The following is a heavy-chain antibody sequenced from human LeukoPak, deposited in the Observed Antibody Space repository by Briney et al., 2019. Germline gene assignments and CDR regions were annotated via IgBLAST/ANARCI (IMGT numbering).Heavy chain of an antibody. Sequence: KPSETLSLTCTVSGGSISSYYWSWIRQPPGKGLEWIGYIYYSGSTNYNPSLKSRVTISVDTSKNQFSLKLSSVTAADTAVYYCARDDLGFGPWCQGTLVTVSS. CDR2: IYYSGST. CDR3: ARDDLGFGP. V-gene: IGHV4-59*01. D-gene: IGHD3-10*01. CDR1: GGSISSYY. J-gene: IGHJ4*02.